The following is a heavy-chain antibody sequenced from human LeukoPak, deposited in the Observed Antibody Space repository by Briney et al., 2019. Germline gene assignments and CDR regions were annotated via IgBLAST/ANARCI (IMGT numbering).Heavy chain of an antibody. CDR3: ARVRSIAVAGA. D-gene: IGHD6-19*01. CDR2: IYYSGST. Sequence: SETLSLTCTVSGDSISSYYWSWIRQPPGKGLEWIGSIYYSGSTYYNPSLKSRVTISVDTSKNQFSLKLSSVTATDTAVYYCARVRSIAVAGAWGQGTLVTVSS. J-gene: IGHJ4*02. V-gene: IGHV4-39*07. CDR1: GDSISSYY.